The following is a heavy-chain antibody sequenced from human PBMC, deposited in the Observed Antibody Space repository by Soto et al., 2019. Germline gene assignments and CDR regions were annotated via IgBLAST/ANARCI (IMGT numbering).Heavy chain of an antibody. CDR2: LSDSGINT. CDR3: ARILRTTGGYYYHAMDV. V-gene: IGHV3-23*01. CDR1: GFTFSDYA. Sequence: GGSLRLSCVASGFTFSDYAMSWVRQAPGKGLEYVSALSDSGINTYYADSVKGRSTISRDNSKKTMYLQMNTLRAEDTAVYYCARILRTTGGYYYHAMDVWGQGTTVTVSS. J-gene: IGHJ6*02. D-gene: IGHD1-7*01.